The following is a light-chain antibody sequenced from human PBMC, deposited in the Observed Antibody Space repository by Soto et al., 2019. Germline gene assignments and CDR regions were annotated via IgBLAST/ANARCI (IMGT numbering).Light chain of an antibody. CDR1: QSAISN. J-gene: IGKJ4*01. Sequence: IGMTQSPATLSVSPGERVTLSCRASQSAISNLAWYQQKPGQTPRLLIYDASTRATDIPARFSGSGSGTDFTLTISSLLSEDFAVYYCHQYYKWPLTFGGGTKVDIK. V-gene: IGKV3-15*01. CDR3: HQYYKWPLT. CDR2: DAS.